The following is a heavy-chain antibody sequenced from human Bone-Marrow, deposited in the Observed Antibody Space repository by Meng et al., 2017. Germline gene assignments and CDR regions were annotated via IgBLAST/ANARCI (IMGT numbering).Heavy chain of an antibody. D-gene: IGHD4-11*01. Sequence: SETLSLTCVVSGGSFSDYYWSWIRQPPGKGLEWIGEINHSGRNNYNPSPGSPATISVDTSQNNLSLKLSSVTDADSAVYYCARGPTTMAHDFDYWGQGTLVTVSS. CDR2: INHSGRN. V-gene: IGHV4-34*01. CDR1: GGSFSDYY. CDR3: ARGPTTMAHDFDY. J-gene: IGHJ4*02.